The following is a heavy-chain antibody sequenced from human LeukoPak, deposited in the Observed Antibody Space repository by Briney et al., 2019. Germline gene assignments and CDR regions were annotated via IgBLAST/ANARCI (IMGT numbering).Heavy chain of an antibody. CDR1: GYSFTSYW. V-gene: IGHV5-51*01. CDR3: ARPPQAYCGGDCYNNAFDI. J-gene: IGHJ3*02. Sequence: GESLKISCKGSGYSFTSYWIAWVRQMPGKGLEWMGIIYPGDSDTRYSPSFQGQVTISADKSINTAYLQWSSLKASDTAMYYCARPPQAYCGGDCYNNAFDIWGQGTMVTVPS. D-gene: IGHD2-21*02. CDR2: IYPGDSDT.